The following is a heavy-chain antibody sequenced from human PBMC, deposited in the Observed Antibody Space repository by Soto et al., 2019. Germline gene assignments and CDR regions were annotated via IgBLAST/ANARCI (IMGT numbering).Heavy chain of an antibody. CDR2: IYYSGST. CDR3: ARVFYSSGWLFRWFDP. D-gene: IGHD6-19*01. CDR1: CGSISSYY. V-gene: IGHV4-59*01. Sequence: SETLSLTCTVSCGSISSYYWSWIRQPPGKGLEWIGYIYYSGSTNYNPSLKSRVTISVDTSKNQFSLKLSSVTAADTAVYYCARVFYSSGWLFRWFDPWGQGTLVTVSS. J-gene: IGHJ5*02.